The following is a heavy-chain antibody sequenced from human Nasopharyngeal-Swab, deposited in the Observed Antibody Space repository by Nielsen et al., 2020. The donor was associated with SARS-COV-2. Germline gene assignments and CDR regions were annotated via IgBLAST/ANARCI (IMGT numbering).Heavy chain of an antibody. J-gene: IGHJ3*02. Sequence: GESLKISCAASGFTFSSFGMHWVRQAPGKGLEWVAFIAHDASNEYYGDSVKGRFSISRDSSKNTLYLQMDSLRGEDTAVYYCARDRSIEADAFDIWGQGTMVTVSS. CDR3: ARDRSIEADAFDI. D-gene: IGHD2-15*01. CDR1: GFTFSSFG. V-gene: IGHV3-30*03. CDR2: IAHDASNE.